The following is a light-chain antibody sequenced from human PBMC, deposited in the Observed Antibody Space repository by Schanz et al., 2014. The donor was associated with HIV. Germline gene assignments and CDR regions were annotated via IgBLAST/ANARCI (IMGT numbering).Light chain of an antibody. CDR2: GAS. CDR1: QSVSSN. CDR3: QQYDRSPYT. Sequence: EIVMTQSPATLSVSPGERATLSCRASQSVSSNLAWYQQKPGQAPRLLIYGASNRATGVPDRFSGSGSGTDFILTISRLEPEDFAVYYCQQYDRSPYTFGGGTKVEIK. J-gene: IGKJ4*01. V-gene: IGKV3-20*01.